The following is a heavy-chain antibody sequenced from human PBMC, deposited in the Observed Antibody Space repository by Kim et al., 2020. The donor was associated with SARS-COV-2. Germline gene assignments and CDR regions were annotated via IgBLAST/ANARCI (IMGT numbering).Heavy chain of an antibody. J-gene: IGHJ4*01. Sequence: SETLSLTCTVSGGSISSNYWSWVRQRQGKGLEWVWFIYYSGSTNTNSTLTIRGTITVSTSKNQFSLKLSPGSAADTAVYDCSSAAVLYSGRVGDF. D-gene: IGHD1-26*01. CDR1: GGSISSNY. CDR3: SSAAVLYSGRVGDF. V-gene: IGHV4-59*08. CDR2: IYYSGST.